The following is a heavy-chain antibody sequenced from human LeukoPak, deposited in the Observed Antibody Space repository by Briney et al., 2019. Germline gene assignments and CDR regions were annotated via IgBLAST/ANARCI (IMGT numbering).Heavy chain of an antibody. Sequence: GGFLRLSCAASGFTFSSYSMNWVRQAPGKGLEWVSSISSSSSYIYYADSVKGRFTISRDNAKNSLYLQMNSLRAEDTAVYYCARTGVRGGSYTHDYWGQGTLVTVSS. CDR1: GFTFSSYS. CDR3: ARTGVRGGSYTHDY. D-gene: IGHD1-26*01. J-gene: IGHJ4*02. V-gene: IGHV3-21*01. CDR2: ISSSSSYI.